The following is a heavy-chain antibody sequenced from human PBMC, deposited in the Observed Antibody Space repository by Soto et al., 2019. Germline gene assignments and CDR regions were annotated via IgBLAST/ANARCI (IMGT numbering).Heavy chain of an antibody. Sequence: PGGSLRLSCAASGFTFSGYAMSWVRQAPGKGLEWVSAISGSGGSTYYADSVKGRFTISRDNSKNTLYLQMNSLRAEDTAVYFCAKSGSGNPYYYYGMDVWGQGTTVTVSS. D-gene: IGHD3-10*01. CDR2: ISGSGGST. J-gene: IGHJ6*02. CDR1: GFTFSGYA. CDR3: AKSGSGNPYYYYGMDV. V-gene: IGHV3-23*01.